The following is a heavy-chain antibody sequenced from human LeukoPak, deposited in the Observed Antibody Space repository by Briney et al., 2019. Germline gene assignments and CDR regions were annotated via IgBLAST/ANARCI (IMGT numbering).Heavy chain of an antibody. V-gene: IGHV1-24*01. CDR1: GYTLTELS. Sequence: ASVKVSCKVSGYTLTELSMHWVRQAPGKGLEWMGGFDPEDGETIYAQKFQGRVTMTEDTSTDTAYMELSSLRSEDTAVYYRATDKNLYGSGSYRFDYWGQGTLVTVSS. CDR2: FDPEDGET. D-gene: IGHD3-10*01. J-gene: IGHJ4*02. CDR3: ATDKNLYGSGSYRFDY.